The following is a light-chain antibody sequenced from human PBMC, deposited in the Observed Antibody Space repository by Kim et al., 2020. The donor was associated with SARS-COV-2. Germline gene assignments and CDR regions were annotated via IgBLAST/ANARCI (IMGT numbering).Light chain of an antibody. CDR1: QSASSY. J-gene: IGKJ1*01. V-gene: IGKV3-11*01. CDR2: GAS. CDR3: QQRSNWLWT. Sequence: LSPRERATLSCRASQSASSYLAWYQQKPGQAPRLLIYGASNRATGIPARFSGSGSGTDFTLTISSLESEDFAVYYCQQRSNWLWTFGQGTKVDIK.